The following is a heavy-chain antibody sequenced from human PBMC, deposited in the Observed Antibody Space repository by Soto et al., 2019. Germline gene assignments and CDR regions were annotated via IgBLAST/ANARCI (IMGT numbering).Heavy chain of an antibody. D-gene: IGHD3-16*02. J-gene: IGHJ4*02. Sequence: QLQLQESGPGLVKPSETLSLTCTVSGGSISSSSYYWGWIRQPPGKGLEWIGSIYYSGSTYYNPSLKSRVTISVDTSKNQFSLKLSSVTAADTAVYYCARHYWVGGGNYDYIWGSYRPYYFDYWGQGTLVTVSS. CDR3: ARHYWVGGGNYDYIWGSYRPYYFDY. CDR2: IYYSGST. CDR1: GGSISSSSYY. V-gene: IGHV4-39*01.